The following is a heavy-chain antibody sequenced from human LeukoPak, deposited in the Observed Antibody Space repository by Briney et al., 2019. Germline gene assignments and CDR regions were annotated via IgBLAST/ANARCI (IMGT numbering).Heavy chain of an antibody. CDR1: GFTFSSYG. Sequence: GGSLRLSCAASGFTFSSYGMHWVRQAPGKGLEWVAFIRYDGSNKYYADSVKGRFTISRDNSKNTLYLQMNSLRAEDTAVYYCAKDHIVVVPAAFDPWGQGTLVTVSS. D-gene: IGHD2-2*01. V-gene: IGHV3-30*02. CDR2: IRYDGSNK. CDR3: AKDHIVVVPAAFDP. J-gene: IGHJ5*02.